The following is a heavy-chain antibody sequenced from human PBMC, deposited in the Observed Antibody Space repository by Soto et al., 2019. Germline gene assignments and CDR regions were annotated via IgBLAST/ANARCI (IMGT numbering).Heavy chain of an antibody. V-gene: IGHV4-4*07. CDR3: ASLFDIAVAGDDAFDI. J-gene: IGHJ3*02. CDR1: GGSISSYY. D-gene: IGHD6-19*01. CDR2: IYTSGST. Sequence: QVQLQESGPGLVKPSETLSLTCTVSGGSISSYYWSWIRQPAGKGLEWIGRIYTSGSTNYNPSLKSRVTMSVGTSKNQFSLKLCSVTAADTAVYYCASLFDIAVAGDDAFDIWGQGTMVTVSS.